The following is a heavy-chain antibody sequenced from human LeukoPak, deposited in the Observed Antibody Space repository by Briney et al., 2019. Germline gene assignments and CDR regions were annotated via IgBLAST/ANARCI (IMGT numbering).Heavy chain of an antibody. Sequence: SETLSLTCAVYGGSFSGYYWSWIRQPPGKGLEWIGEINHSGSTNYNPSLKSRVTISVDTSKNQFSLKLSSVTAADTAVYYCAGAPDYYDSSGYWGQGTLVTVSS. CDR1: GGSFSGYY. CDR2: INHSGST. J-gene: IGHJ4*02. D-gene: IGHD3-22*01. CDR3: AGAPDYYDSSGY. V-gene: IGHV4-34*01.